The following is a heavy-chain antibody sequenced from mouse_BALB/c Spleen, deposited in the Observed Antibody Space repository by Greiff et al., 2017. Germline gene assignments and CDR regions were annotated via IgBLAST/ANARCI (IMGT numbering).Heavy chain of an antibody. J-gene: IGHJ3*01. D-gene: IGHD2-1*01. CDR2: ISSGGSYT. CDR3: ARHEVYYGNRDWFAY. Sequence: EVKLVESGGDLVKPGGSLKLSCAASGFTFSSYGMSWVRQTPDKRLEWVATISSGGSYTYYPDSVKGRFTISRDNAKNTLYLQMSSLKSEDTAMYYCARHEVYYGNRDWFAYWGQGTLVTVSA. V-gene: IGHV5-6*01. CDR1: GFTFSSYG.